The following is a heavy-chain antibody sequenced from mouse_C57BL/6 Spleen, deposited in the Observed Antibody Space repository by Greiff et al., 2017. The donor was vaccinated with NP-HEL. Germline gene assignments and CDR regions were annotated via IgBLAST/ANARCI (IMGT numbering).Heavy chain of an antibody. Sequence: VQLQQSGAELVRPGASVKLSCTASGFNIKDYYMHWVKQRPEQGLEWIGRIDPEDGDTEYAPKFQGKATMTADTSSYTAYLQLSSLTSEDTAVYYCTTSITTVPSDYWGQGTTLTVSS. CDR3: TTSITTVPSDY. CDR1: GFNIKDYY. J-gene: IGHJ2*01. D-gene: IGHD1-1*01. V-gene: IGHV14-1*01. CDR2: IDPEDGDT.